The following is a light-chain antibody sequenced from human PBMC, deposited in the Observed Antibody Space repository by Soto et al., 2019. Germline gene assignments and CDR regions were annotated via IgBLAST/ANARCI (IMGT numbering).Light chain of an antibody. J-gene: IGLJ2*01. CDR2: DVS. CDR1: SSDVGGYNY. V-gene: IGLV2-14*01. CDR3: GSYTSSSTRV. Sequence: QSALTQPASVSGSPGQSITLSCTGTSSDVGGYNYVSWYQQHPGKAPKLMIYDVSNRPSGVSNRFSGSKSGNTASLTISGLQAEDEADYYCGSYTSSSTRVFGGGAKLTVL.